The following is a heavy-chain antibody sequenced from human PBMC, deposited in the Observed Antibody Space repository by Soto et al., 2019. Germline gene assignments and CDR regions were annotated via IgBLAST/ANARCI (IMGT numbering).Heavy chain of an antibody. D-gene: IGHD5-18*01. CDR3: ARDGGYSYGYYWFDP. CDR1: ARSTSSVGYY. J-gene: IGHJ5*02. CDR2: IYYSGST. V-gene: IGHV4-31*03. Sequence: PPETLSLTCTLSARSTSSVGYYWGWLRQHPGKGREGSGCIYYSGSTHCNSSLKSRVTISVDTAKNQFSLKLSSVTAADTAVYYCARDGGYSYGYYWFDPWGQGTLVTVSS.